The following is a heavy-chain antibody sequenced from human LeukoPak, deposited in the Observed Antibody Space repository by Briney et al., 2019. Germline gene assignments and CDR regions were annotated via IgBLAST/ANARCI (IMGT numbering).Heavy chain of an antibody. CDR3: ASFYCSGGSCYQYYYYYYMDV. V-gene: IGHV4-34*01. Sequence: SETLSLTCAVYGGSFSGYYWSWIRQPPGKGLEWIGIIYYSGSTYSNPSLRSRVTISVDTSKNQFSLKLSSVTAADTAVYYCASFYCSGGSCYQYYYYYYMDVWGKGTTVTISS. J-gene: IGHJ6*03. D-gene: IGHD2-15*01. CDR1: GGSFSGYY. CDR2: IYYSGST.